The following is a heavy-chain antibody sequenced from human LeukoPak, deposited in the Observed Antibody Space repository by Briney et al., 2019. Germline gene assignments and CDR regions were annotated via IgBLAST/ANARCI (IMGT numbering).Heavy chain of an antibody. Sequence: SETLSLTCTVSGGSISSYYWSWIRQPPGKGLEWIGYIYYSGSTNYNPSLKSRVTISVDTSKNQFSLKLSSVTAADTAVYYCARAYYDSSGYYVDYWSQGALVTVSS. CDR1: GGSISSYY. D-gene: IGHD3-22*01. V-gene: IGHV4-59*01. J-gene: IGHJ4*02. CDR3: ARAYYDSSGYYVDY. CDR2: IYYSGST.